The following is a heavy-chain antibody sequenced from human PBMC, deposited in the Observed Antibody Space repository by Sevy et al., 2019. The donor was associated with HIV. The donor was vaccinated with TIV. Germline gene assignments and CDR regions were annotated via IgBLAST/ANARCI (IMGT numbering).Heavy chain of an antibody. V-gene: IGHV3-48*01. Sequence: GGSLRLSCAASGFTFSSYTMNLVRQAPGKGLECVSYISSSSTTIYYADSVKGGFTISRDNSKNSLYLQMNSLRAEDTAVYYCARDPYTSGWGDYWGQGTLVTVSS. D-gene: IGHD6-19*01. J-gene: IGHJ4*02. CDR2: ISSSSTTI. CDR1: GFTFSSYT. CDR3: ARDPYTSGWGDY.